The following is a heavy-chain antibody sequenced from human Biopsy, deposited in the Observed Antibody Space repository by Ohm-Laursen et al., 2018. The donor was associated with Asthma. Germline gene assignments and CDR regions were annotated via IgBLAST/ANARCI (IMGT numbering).Heavy chain of an antibody. CDR3: ARGQKSAGDRWFDP. Sequence: ASVKGSCNASGYTFIGCHIHWMRQAPGQGLEWMGRINPNSGGTNYAQKFQGRVTMTRDTSISTAYMEVSRLRSDDTAVYYCARGQKSAGDRWFDPWGQGTLVTVSS. V-gene: IGHV1-2*06. D-gene: IGHD6-13*01. J-gene: IGHJ5*02. CDR1: GYTFIGCH. CDR2: INPNSGGT.